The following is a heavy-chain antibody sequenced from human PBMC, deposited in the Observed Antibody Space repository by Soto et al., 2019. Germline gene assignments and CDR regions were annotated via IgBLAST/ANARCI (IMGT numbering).Heavy chain of an antibody. CDR1: GFTFSNYG. Sequence: EVQLLESGGGWVQPGGSLRLSCAASGFTFSNYGMSWVRQAPGKGLEWVSVMSGSGDDAYYADSVKGRFTISRDNSKNTLYLQMNSLRAEDTAVYFCAKKVTIYAVDPADYWGQGTQVAVSS. CDR2: MSGSGDDA. CDR3: AKKVTIYAVDPADY. D-gene: IGHD3-3*01. V-gene: IGHV3-23*01. J-gene: IGHJ4*02.